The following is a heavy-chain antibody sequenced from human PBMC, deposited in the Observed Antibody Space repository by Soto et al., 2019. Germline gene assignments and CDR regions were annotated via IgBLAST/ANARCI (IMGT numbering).Heavy chain of an antibody. Sequence: QVQVVQSGAEVKKPGASVKVSCKASDYTFTTYGITWVRQAPGQGLEWMGWISAYNGNTNYPQKFKGRVTMTTDTSTSTAYMELRSLRSDDTAVYYCARGGDSGSWYFVSWGQGTLVTVSS. V-gene: IGHV1-18*01. CDR2: ISAYNGNT. CDR3: ARGGDSGSWYFVS. CDR1: DYTFTTYG. D-gene: IGHD6-13*01. J-gene: IGHJ4*02.